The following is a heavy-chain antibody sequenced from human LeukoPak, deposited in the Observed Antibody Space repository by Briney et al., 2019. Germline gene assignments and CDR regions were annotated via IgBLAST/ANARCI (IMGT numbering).Heavy chain of an antibody. J-gene: IGHJ5*02. CDR1: GHTFPSYF. D-gene: IGHD6-19*01. CDR2: INPTGGST. Sequence: ASVKVSCKASGHTFPSYFMHWVRQAPGQGLEWMGIINPTGGSTTYAQKFQGRVTMTRDTSTSTVYMELSSLRADDTAVYYCARDRAVAGGEILDPWGQGTLVTVSS. CDR3: ARDRAVAGGEILDP. V-gene: IGHV1-46*01.